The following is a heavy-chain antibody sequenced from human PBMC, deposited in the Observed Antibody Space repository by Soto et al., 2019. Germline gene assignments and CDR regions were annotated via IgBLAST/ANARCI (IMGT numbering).Heavy chain of an antibody. V-gene: IGHV3-23*01. D-gene: IGHD6-13*01. CDR1: GFTFSSYA. J-gene: IGHJ3*02. Sequence: PVGSLRLSGAASGFTFSSYAMSWVRQAPGKGLEWVSAISGSGGSTYYADSVKGRFTISRGNSKNTLYLQMNSLRAEDTAVYYCAKPPIPYQEHQLSTFDIWGQGTMVTVSS. CDR2: ISGSGGST. CDR3: AKPPIPYQEHQLSTFDI.